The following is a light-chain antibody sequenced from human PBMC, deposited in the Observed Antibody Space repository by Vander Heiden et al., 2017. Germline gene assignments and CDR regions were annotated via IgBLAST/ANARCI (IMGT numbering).Light chain of an antibody. V-gene: IGLV1-51*01. J-gene: IGLJ3*02. CDR2: DTY. CDR3: VAWDSSLSARL. CDR1: NSNIGNDF. Sequence: QSVLTQPPSVSAAPGQKVTISCPGSNSNIGNDFVSWYQHLPRTAPKLLIDDTYTRPSGIPDRFSASKSGTSATLDITGLQTGDEADYYCVAWDSSLSARLFGGGTKLTVL.